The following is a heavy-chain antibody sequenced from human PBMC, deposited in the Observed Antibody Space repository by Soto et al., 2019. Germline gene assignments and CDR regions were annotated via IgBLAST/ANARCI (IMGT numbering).Heavy chain of an antibody. J-gene: IGHJ4*02. CDR1: GYRFTTYY. CDR3: ARDLAAGDL. V-gene: IGHV1-46*01. Sequence: QAHLVQSGAEVRKPGASVKVSCKTSGYRFTTYYIHWVRQAPGHGLEWMAIINPTGGSTNYAQKFRGRITLTMDTSTSTVYMELSSLRSEDTPVYYCARDLAAGDLWGQGTLVTVSS. CDR2: INPTGGST. D-gene: IGHD2-21*01.